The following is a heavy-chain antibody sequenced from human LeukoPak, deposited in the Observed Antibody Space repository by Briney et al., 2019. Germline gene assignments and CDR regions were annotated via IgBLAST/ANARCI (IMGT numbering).Heavy chain of an antibody. D-gene: IGHD2-15*01. CDR2: IYTIGST. J-gene: IGHJ4*02. CDR1: GCSISSGSYY. Sequence: PSETLSLTCTVSGCSISSGSYYWTWIRQPAGKGLELIGLIYTIGSTNYNPTLKSRVTISVDTSKNQFSLKLSSVTAADTAVYYCARPDCSGNNCPLLFDYWGQGTPVTVSS. CDR3: ARPDCSGNNCPLLFDY. V-gene: IGHV4-61*02.